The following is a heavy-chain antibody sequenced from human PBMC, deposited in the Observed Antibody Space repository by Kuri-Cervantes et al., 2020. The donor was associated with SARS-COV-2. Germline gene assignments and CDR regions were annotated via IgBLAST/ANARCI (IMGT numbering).Heavy chain of an antibody. J-gene: IGHJ4*02. CDR1: GYTFTSYG. D-gene: IGHD3-22*01. Sequence: SVKVSCKASGYTFTSYGISWVRQAPGQGLEWMGGIIPIFGTANYAQKFQGRVTITADESTSTAYMELSSLRSEDTAVYYCARGRYYYDSSGYPTSDYWGQGTLVTVSS. CDR2: IIPIFGTA. V-gene: IGHV1-69*13. CDR3: ARGRYYYDSSGYPTSDY.